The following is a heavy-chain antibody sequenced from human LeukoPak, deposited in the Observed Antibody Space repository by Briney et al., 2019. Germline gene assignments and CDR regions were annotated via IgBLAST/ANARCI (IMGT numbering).Heavy chain of an antibody. J-gene: IGHJ4*02. CDR1: GYTFTSYD. V-gene: IGHV1-8*03. Sequence: GASVKVSCKASGYTFTSYDINWVRQATGQGLEWMGWLNPNSGNTGYAQKFQGRVTITADESTSTAYMELSSPRSEDTAVYYCARDPGRWLLNYWGQGTLVTVSS. CDR2: LNPNSGNT. D-gene: IGHD5-24*01. CDR3: ARDPGRWLLNY.